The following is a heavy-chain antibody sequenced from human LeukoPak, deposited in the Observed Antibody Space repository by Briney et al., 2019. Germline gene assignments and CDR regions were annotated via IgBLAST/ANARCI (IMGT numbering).Heavy chain of an antibody. V-gene: IGHV3-20*04. CDR1: GFTFDDYG. Sequence: GGSLRLSCAASGFTFDDYGMSWVRHAPGKGLEWVFGINWNGGSTGYADSVEGRFTISRDNCKNSLFLQMNSLRAEDTALYYCASGGIYYGAAFDFWGQGTLVTVSS. CDR3: ASGGIYYGAAFDF. CDR2: INWNGGST. J-gene: IGHJ4*02. D-gene: IGHD1-26*01.